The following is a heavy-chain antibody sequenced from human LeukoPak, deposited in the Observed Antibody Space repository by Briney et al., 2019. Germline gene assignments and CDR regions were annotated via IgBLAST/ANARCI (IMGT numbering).Heavy chain of an antibody. J-gene: IGHJ4*02. CDR1: GFTFSSYA. V-gene: IGHV3-23*01. Sequence: PGGSLRLSCAASGFTFSSYAMSWVRQAPVKELEWVSAISGSGGSTYYADSVKGRFTISRDNSKNTLYLQMNSLRAEDTAVYYCAKVRAYSYGYNYLDYWGQGTLVTVSS. CDR2: ISGSGGST. D-gene: IGHD5-18*01. CDR3: AKVRAYSYGYNYLDY.